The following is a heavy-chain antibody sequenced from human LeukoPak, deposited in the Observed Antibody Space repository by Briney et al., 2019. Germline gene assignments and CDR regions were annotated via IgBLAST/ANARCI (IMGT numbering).Heavy chain of an antibody. CDR2: ITPSGSIS. V-gene: IGHV3-48*03. D-gene: IGHD3-10*01. Sequence: GGSLRLSCAASGFTFSRHGVNWVRQAPGKGLEWVSGITPSGSISYYADSVKGRFTISRDNAKNSLYLQMNSLRVEDTAVYYCARWGGSGTFWDGFDIWGQGTMVTVSS. J-gene: IGHJ3*02. CDR3: ARWGGSGTFWDGFDI. CDR1: GFTFSRHG.